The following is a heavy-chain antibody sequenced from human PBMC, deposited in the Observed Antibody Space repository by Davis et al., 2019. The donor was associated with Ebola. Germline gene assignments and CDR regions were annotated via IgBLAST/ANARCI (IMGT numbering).Heavy chain of an antibody. J-gene: IGHJ4*02. CDR2: ISGSGGST. D-gene: IGHD3-3*01. CDR3: ARAVYDFWSGHFDY. Sequence: GESLKISCAASGFTFSSYAMSWVRQAPGKGLEWVSAISGSGGSTYYADSVKGRFTISRDNSKNTLYLQMNSLRAEDTAVYYCARAVYDFWSGHFDYWGQGTLVTVSS. V-gene: IGHV3-23*01. CDR1: GFTFSSYA.